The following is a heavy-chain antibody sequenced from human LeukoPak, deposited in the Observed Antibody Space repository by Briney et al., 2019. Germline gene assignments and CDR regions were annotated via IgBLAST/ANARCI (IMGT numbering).Heavy chain of an antibody. Sequence: GGSLRLSCAASGFTFSSYWMSWVRQAPGKELEWVANIKQDGSEKYYVDSVKGRFTISRDNAKNSLYLQMNSLRADDTAVYYCASFWGQWLVPLDYWGQGTLVTVSS. D-gene: IGHD6-19*01. CDR3: ASFWGQWLVPLDY. J-gene: IGHJ4*02. V-gene: IGHV3-7*03. CDR1: GFTFSSYW. CDR2: IKQDGSEK.